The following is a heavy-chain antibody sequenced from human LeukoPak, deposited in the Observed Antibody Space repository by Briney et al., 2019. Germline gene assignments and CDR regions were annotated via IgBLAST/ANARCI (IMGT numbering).Heavy chain of an antibody. V-gene: IGHV4-4*02. CDR1: GGPISSSNW. Sequence: PSETLSLTCAVSGGPISSSNWWSWVRQPPGKGLEWIGEIHHSGSNSYNPSLKSRVTISVDTSKNQFSLKLSSVTAADTAVYYCARVYSAAQLAVDYWGQGTLVTVSS. J-gene: IGHJ4*02. D-gene: IGHD6-13*01. CDR2: IHHSGSN. CDR3: ARVYSAAQLAVDY.